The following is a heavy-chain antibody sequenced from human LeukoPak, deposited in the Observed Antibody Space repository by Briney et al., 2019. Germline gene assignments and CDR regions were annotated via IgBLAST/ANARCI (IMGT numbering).Heavy chain of an antibody. CDR2: IIPIFGTA. Sequence: GSSVQVSCKASGGTFSSYAISWVRQAPGQGLEWMGGIIPIFGTANYAQKFQGRVTITADESTSTPYMELSSLRSEDTAVYYCARVGGFWSGYYTGYYYGMDVWGQGTTVTVSS. CDR1: GGTFSSYA. V-gene: IGHV1-69*01. CDR3: ARVGGFWSGYYTGYYYGMDV. D-gene: IGHD3-3*01. J-gene: IGHJ6*02.